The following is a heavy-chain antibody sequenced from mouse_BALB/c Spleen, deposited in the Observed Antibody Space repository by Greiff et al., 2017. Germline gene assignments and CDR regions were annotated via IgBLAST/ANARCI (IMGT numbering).Heavy chain of an antibody. D-gene: IGHD4-1*01. V-gene: IGHV3-2*02. Sequence: EVKLMESGPGLVKPSQSLSLTCTVTGYSITSDYAWNWIRQFPGNKLEWMGYISYSGSTSYNPSLKSRISITRDTSKNQFFLQLNSVTTEDTATYYCARGGVGDFAYWGQGTLVTVSA. CDR1: GYSITSDYA. J-gene: IGHJ3*01. CDR3: ARGGVGDFAY. CDR2: ISYSGST.